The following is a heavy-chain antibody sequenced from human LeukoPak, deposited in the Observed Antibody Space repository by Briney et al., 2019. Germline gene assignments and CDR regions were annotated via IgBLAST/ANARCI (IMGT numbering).Heavy chain of an antibody. CDR3: ARDQPYCSIIPCPFDY. CDR1: GYTFTSCG. V-gene: IGHV1-18*01. D-gene: IGHD2-2*01. Sequence: ASVKVSCKASGYTFTSCGISWVRQAPGQGLEWMGWISTYNGNTNYAQKLRGRVTMTTDRSTSTAYMELRSLRSDNTAVYYCARDQPYCSIIPCPFDYWGRETLVTVPS. J-gene: IGHJ4*02. CDR2: ISTYNGNT.